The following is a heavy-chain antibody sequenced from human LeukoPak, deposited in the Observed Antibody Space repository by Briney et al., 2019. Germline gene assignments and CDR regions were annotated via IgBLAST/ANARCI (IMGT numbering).Heavy chain of an antibody. V-gene: IGHV3-64*01. Sequence: GGSLRLSCAASGFTFSSYAMHWVRQAPGKGLGYVSAISSNGGSTYYANSVKGRFTISRDNSKNTLYLQMGSLRAEDMAVYYCARTRKLTRSAFDIWGQGTMVTVSS. D-gene: IGHD4/OR15-4a*01. CDR2: ISSNGGST. CDR3: ARTRKLTRSAFDI. CDR1: GFTFSSYA. J-gene: IGHJ3*02.